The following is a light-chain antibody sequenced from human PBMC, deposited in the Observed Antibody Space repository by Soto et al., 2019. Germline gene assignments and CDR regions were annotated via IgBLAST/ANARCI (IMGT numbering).Light chain of an antibody. CDR1: SSDVGGYNY. Sequence: QSALTQPASVSGSPGQSITISCTGTSSDVGGYNYVSWYQQHPGKAPKLMIYDVSNRPSGVSNRFSGSKSGNTASLTISGLQAEDEADYYCSSHTSSSPPYVLGTGTKVTVL. V-gene: IGLV2-14*01. J-gene: IGLJ1*01. CDR2: DVS. CDR3: SSHTSSSPPYV.